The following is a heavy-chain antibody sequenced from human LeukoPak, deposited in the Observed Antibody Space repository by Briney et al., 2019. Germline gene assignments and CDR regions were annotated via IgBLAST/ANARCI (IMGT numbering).Heavy chain of an antibody. D-gene: IGHD3-10*01. V-gene: IGHV1-2*06. CDR2: IDPNSGGT. Sequence: ASVKVSCKASGYTFTGYYMHWVRQAPGQGLEWMGRIDPNSGGTNHAQKFQGRVTMTRDTSISTAYMELSRPRSDDTAVYYCARDYGSETFDPWGQGTLVTVSS. CDR1: GYTFTGYY. CDR3: ARDYGSETFDP. J-gene: IGHJ5*02.